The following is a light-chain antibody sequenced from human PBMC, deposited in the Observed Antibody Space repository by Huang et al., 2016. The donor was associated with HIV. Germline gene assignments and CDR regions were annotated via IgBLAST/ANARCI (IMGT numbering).Light chain of an antibody. Sequence: EIVLTQSPATLSLSPGERATLSCRASQSVSSYVAWYQQKPGQAPRLLIYHASNGATGIPARFSGSGSGTDFTLTISSLEPEDFAVYYCQQRTNWPLMYTFGQGTKLEIK. CDR1: QSVSSY. CDR2: HAS. J-gene: IGKJ2*01. CDR3: QQRTNWPLMYT. V-gene: IGKV3-11*01.